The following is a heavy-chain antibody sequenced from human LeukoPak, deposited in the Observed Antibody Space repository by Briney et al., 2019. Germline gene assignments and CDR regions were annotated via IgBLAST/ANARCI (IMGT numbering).Heavy chain of an antibody. CDR3: AKEGYYDSSGYLTDY. J-gene: IGHJ4*02. CDR2: ISGSGGST. D-gene: IGHD3-22*01. Sequence: PGGSLRLSCAASGFTFSSYAMSWVRQAPGKGLEWVSAISGSGGSTYYADSVKGRFTISRDNSKSTLYLQMNSLRAEDTAVYYCAKEGYYDSSGYLTDYWGQGTLVTVSS. CDR1: GFTFSSYA. V-gene: IGHV3-23*01.